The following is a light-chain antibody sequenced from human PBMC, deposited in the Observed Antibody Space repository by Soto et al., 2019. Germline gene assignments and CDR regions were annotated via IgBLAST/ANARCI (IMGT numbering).Light chain of an antibody. CDR3: QQYNNWPLT. CDR1: QSVSSN. Sequence: EMVMRQSPATLCVSPGERATLSCRASQSVSSNLAWYQQKPGQAPSLLIYGASTRATCITARFSGSVSGTEFTFTISILQSEDFAVYYCQQYNNWPLTFGGGIKV. CDR2: GAS. V-gene: IGKV3-15*01. J-gene: IGKJ4*01.